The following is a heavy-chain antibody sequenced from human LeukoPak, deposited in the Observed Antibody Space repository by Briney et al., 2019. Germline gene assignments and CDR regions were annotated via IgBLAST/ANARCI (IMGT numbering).Heavy chain of an antibody. V-gene: IGHV4-59*12. J-gene: IGHJ5*02. CDR3: AIAAAGTSWFDP. CDR2: IYHSGST. Sequence: SETLSLTCAVSGGSISSYYWSWIRQPAGKGLEWIGEIYHSGSTNYNPSLKSRVTISVDKSKNQFSLKLSSVTAADTAVYYCAIAAAGTSWFDPWGQGTLVTVSS. CDR1: GGSISSYY. D-gene: IGHD6-13*01.